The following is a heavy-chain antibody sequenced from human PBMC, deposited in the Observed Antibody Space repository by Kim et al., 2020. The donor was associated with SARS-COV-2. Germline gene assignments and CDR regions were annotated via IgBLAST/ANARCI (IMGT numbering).Heavy chain of an antibody. CDR3: ARDLHYYDSSGYSAFDI. J-gene: IGHJ3*02. D-gene: IGHD3-22*01. V-gene: IGHV3-11*06. Sequence: VKGRFTISRDNAKNSLYLQMNSLRAEDTAVYYCARDLHYYDSSGYSAFDIWGQGTMVTVSS.